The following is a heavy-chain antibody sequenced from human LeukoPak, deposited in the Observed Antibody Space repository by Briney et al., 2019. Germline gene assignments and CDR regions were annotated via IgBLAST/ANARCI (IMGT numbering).Heavy chain of an antibody. CDR2: ISAYNGNT. CDR1: GYTFTSYG. CDR3: ARVTSSSSRGYYYYYYMDV. Sequence: ASVKVSCKASGYTFTSYGISWVRQAPGQGLEWMGWISAYNGNTNYAQKLQGRVTMTTDTSTSTAYMELRSLRSDDTAVYYCARVTSSSSRGYYYYYYMDVWGKGTTVTISS. V-gene: IGHV1-18*01. J-gene: IGHJ6*03. D-gene: IGHD6-13*01.